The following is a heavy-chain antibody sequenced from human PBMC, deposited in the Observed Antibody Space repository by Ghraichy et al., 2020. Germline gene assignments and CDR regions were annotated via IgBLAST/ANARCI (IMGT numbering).Heavy chain of an antibody. Sequence: SQTLSLTCTVSGGSISSYYWSWIRQPPGKGLEWIGYIYYSGSTNYNPSLKSRVTISVDTSKNQFSLKLSSVTAADTAVYYCARQIEAEPSLSYYFDYWGQGTLVTVSS. CDR2: IYYSGST. J-gene: IGHJ4*02. D-gene: IGHD1-14*01. V-gene: IGHV4-59*08. CDR1: GGSISSYY. CDR3: ARQIEAEPSLSYYFDY.